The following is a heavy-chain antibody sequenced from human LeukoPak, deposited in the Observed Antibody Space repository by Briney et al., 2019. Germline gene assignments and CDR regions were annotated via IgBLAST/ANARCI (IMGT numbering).Heavy chain of an antibody. CDR3: GKTTTGYSSGQKPAWPVDY. D-gene: IGHD6-19*01. CDR1: GFTFGSYA. Sequence: PGGSLRLSCEASGFTFGSYAMCWVRQAPGKGLEWVAGIFGSGGSAHYADSAKGRFTISRDNSKNTVYLQINSLRAEDTAVYYCGKTTTGYSSGQKPAWPVDYWGQGTLVTVSS. CDR2: IFGSGGSA. J-gene: IGHJ4*02. V-gene: IGHV3-23*01.